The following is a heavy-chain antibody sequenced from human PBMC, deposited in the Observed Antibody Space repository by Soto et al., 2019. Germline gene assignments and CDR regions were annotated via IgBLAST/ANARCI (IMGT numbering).Heavy chain of an antibody. J-gene: IGHJ4*02. D-gene: IGHD5-12*01. CDR3: AAPPNRDAYNYDY. CDR1: GLPFSASA. V-gene: IGHV1-58*01. Sequence: QMQLVQSGPEVRKPGTSVKVSCKASGLPFSASAVQWVRQARGQRLEWIGWIVVGSGATKYAPKSQERVTITRDMCTSTAYMELSRLTSEDTAVYYCAAPPNRDAYNYDYWGQGTLVTVSS. CDR2: IVVGSGAT.